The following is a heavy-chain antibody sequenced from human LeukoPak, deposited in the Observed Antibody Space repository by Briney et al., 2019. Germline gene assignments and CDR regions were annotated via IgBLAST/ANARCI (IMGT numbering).Heavy chain of an antibody. CDR2: IDTDGRIT. Sequence: PGGSLRLSCTASGFTFSNSWMYWVRQGPGKGLPSVSRIDTDGRITTYADSVKGRFTISRDNAKNTLYLQMNSLRVDDTGIYFCVRSLGDNWGQGTLVTVSS. J-gene: IGHJ4*02. V-gene: IGHV3-74*03. D-gene: IGHD7-27*01. CDR1: GFTFSNSW. CDR3: VRSLGDN.